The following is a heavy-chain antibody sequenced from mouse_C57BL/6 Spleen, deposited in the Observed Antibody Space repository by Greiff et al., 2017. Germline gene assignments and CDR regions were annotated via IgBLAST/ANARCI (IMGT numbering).Heavy chain of an antibody. V-gene: IGHV1-69*01. Sequence: QVQLQQPGAELVMPGASVKLSCKASGYTFTSYWMHWVKQRPGQGLEWIGEIDPSDSYTNYNQKFKGKSTLTVDKSSSTAYMQLSSLTSEDSAVYYCARGGYLAYWGQGTTLTVSS. CDR2: IDPSDSYT. J-gene: IGHJ2*01. CDR1: GYTFTSYW. CDR3: ARGGYLAY.